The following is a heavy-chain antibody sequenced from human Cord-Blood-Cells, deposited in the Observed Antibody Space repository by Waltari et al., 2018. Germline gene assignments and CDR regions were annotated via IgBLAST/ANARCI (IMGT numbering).Heavy chain of an antibody. V-gene: IGHV4-34*01. CDR1: GGSFSGYY. CDR2: INHSGST. D-gene: IGHD3-3*01. J-gene: IGHJ4*02. CDR3: ARGRSGYYYPDY. Sequence: QVQLQQWAAGLLKPSEPLSLTCAVYGGSFSGYYWSSIRQPPGKGLEWIGEINHSGSTNYNPSLKSRVTRSVDTSKTQFSLKLSSVTAADTAVYYCARGRSGYYYPDYWGQGTLVTVSS.